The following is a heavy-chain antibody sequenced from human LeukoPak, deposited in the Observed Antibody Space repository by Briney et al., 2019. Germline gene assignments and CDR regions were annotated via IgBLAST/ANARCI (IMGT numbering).Heavy chain of an antibody. Sequence: GGSLRLSCAASGFTFSSYGMHWVRQAPGKGLEWVAVIWYDGSNKYYADSVKGRFTISRDNSKNTLYLQMNSLKTEDTAVYYCTRRVGFAGTTTGDYWGQGTLVTVSS. D-gene: IGHD1-1*01. CDR3: TRRVGFAGTTTGDY. V-gene: IGHV3-33*01. CDR2: IWYDGSNK. J-gene: IGHJ4*02. CDR1: GFTFSSYG.